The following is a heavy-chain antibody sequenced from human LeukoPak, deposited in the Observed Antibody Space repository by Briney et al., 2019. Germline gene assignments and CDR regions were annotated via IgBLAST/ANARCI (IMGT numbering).Heavy chain of an antibody. Sequence: PSETLSLTCAVYGGSFSEYYWSWIRQPPGKGLEWIGEINHSGSTNYNPSLKSRVTISVDTSKNQFSLKLSSVTAADTAVYYCARARAHLKYYYDNSGYYYFDYWGQGTLVTVSS. J-gene: IGHJ4*02. CDR1: GGSFSEYY. V-gene: IGHV4-34*01. CDR2: INHSGST. CDR3: ARARAHLKYYYDNSGYYYFDY. D-gene: IGHD3-22*01.